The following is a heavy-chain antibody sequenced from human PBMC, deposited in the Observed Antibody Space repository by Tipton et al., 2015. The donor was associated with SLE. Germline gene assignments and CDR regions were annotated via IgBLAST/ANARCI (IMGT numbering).Heavy chain of an antibody. CDR1: GFTFSSYG. CDR3: ARAQGALERSPLAAEYFQH. CDR2: IWYDGSNK. Sequence: SGFTFSSYGMHWVRQAPGKGLEWVAVIWYDGSNKYYADSVKGRFTISRDNSKNTLYLQMNSLRAEDTAVYYCARAQGALERSPLAAEYFQHWGQGTLVTVSS. D-gene: IGHD3-3*01. J-gene: IGHJ1*01. V-gene: IGHV3-33*01.